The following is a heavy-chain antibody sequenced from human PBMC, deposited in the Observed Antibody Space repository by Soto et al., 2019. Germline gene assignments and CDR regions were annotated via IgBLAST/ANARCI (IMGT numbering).Heavy chain of an antibody. CDR2: IYSGGST. V-gene: IGHV3-66*01. D-gene: IGHD6-13*01. J-gene: IGHJ4*02. Sequence: EVQLVESGGGLVQPGGSLRLSCAVSGFTVNTNYMDWVRQAPGKGLEWVSLIYSGGSTYYADSVKGRFTISRDNTKNTLYLQMNSLRAEDTAMYYCAREHSATSYDYWGQGTLVTVSS. CDR3: AREHSATSYDY. CDR1: GFTVNTNY.